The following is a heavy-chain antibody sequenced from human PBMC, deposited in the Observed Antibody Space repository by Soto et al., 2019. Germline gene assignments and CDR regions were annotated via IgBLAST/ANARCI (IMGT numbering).Heavy chain of an antibody. D-gene: IGHD3-10*01. V-gene: IGHV1-2*04. CDR3: ARDLSVSSYYYYYGMDV. CDR1: GYTFTGYY. CDR2: INPNSGGT. J-gene: IGHJ6*02. Sequence: QVQLVQSGAEVKKPGASVKVSCKASGYTFTGYYMHWVRQAPGQGLEWMGWINPNSGGTNYAQKFQGWVTMTRDTSISTAYMELSRLRSDDTAVYYCARDLSVSSYYYYYGMDVWGQGTTVTVSS.